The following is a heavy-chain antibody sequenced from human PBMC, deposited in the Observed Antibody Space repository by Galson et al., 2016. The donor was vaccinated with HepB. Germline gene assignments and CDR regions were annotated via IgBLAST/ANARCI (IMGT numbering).Heavy chain of an antibody. CDR2: INPSGGST. V-gene: IGHV1-46*01. D-gene: IGHD5-12*01. CDR1: GYTFGIYH. CDR3: TRVPREVAAF. J-gene: IGHJ4*02. Sequence: SVKVSCKASGYTFGIYHIHWVRQAPGQGLEWMGVINPSGGSTDYTQTFQGRVAMTRGTSISTAYMELSNLTSEDTAIYYCTRVPREVAAFWGQGTLVTVSS.